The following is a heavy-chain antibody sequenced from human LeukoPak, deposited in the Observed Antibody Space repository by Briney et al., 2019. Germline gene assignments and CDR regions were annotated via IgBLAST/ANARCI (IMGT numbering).Heavy chain of an antibody. CDR2: IGTSGDT. CDR3: ARDLRYCSSASCSENGAFDI. J-gene: IGHJ3*02. Sequence: GGSLRLSCAASGFTFSTYDMHWVRQASGKGLEWVSGIGTSGDTYYPGSVKGRFTISRENAKNSLYLQMNSLRAEDTAVYYCARDLRYCSSASCSENGAFDIRGQGTMVTVSS. D-gene: IGHD2-2*01. V-gene: IGHV3-13*04. CDR1: GFTFSTYD.